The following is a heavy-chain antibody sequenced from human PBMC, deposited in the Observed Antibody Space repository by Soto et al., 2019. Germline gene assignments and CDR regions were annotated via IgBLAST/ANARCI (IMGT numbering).Heavy chain of an antibody. J-gene: IGHJ4*02. CDR1: GFSFGSHA. CDR3: AKDRREPWTEYYFDH. V-gene: IGHV3-30*18. Sequence: GGSLRLSCSASGFSFGSHAMHWVRQTPGKGLEWVAVVIYDGSNKYYADSVKGRFTISRDNSKSILFLQMNSLRPEDTALYYCAKDRREPWTEYYFDHWGPGTLVTVSS. CDR2: VIYDGSNK. D-gene: IGHD1-26*01.